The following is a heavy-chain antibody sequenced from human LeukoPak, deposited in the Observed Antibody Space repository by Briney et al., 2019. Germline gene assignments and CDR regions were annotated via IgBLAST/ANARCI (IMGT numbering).Heavy chain of an antibody. CDR3: ARHGSGYCSGGSCYSAKGEFDP. D-gene: IGHD2-15*01. Sequence: KPGESLKSSCKGSGYSFTSYWIGWVRQMPGKGLEWMGIIYPGDSDTRYSPSFQGQVTISADKSISTAYLQWSSLKASDTAMYYCARHGSGYCSGGSCYSAKGEFDPWGQGTLVTVSS. CDR2: IYPGDSDT. J-gene: IGHJ5*02. V-gene: IGHV5-51*01. CDR1: GYSFTSYW.